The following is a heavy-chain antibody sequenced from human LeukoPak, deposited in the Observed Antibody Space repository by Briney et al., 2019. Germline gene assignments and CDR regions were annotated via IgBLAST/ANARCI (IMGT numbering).Heavy chain of an antibody. Sequence: SETLSLTCTVSGGSLSSYYWSWIRQPPGKGLEWIGYIYYSGSTNYNPSLKSRVTISVDTSKNQFSLKLSSVTAADTAVYYCASGGSDSSGQNAEYFQHWGQGTLVTVSS. V-gene: IGHV4-59*08. CDR3: ASGGSDSSGQNAEYFQH. D-gene: IGHD3-22*01. CDR2: IYYSGST. CDR1: GGSLSSYY. J-gene: IGHJ1*01.